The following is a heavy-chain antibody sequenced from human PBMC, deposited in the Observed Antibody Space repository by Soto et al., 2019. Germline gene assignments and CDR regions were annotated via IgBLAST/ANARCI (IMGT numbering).Heavy chain of an antibody. V-gene: IGHV3-7*03. Sequence: GGSLRLSCAGSGLTFRNDWLSWVRQAPGKGLEWVANINQDGSERYCVDSVRGRFTISRDNVENSLYLQLNSLRPEDTAVYYSEVYGYGVSAAAYWGQGTLVTVSS. CDR3: EVYGYGVSAAAY. D-gene: IGHD4-17*01. CDR2: INQDGSER. CDR1: GLTFRNDW. J-gene: IGHJ4*02.